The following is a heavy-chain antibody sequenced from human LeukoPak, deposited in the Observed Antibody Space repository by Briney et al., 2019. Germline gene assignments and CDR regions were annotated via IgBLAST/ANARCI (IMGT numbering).Heavy chain of an antibody. Sequence: SVKVSCKASGGTFSSYAISWVRQAPGQGLEWMGGIIPIFGTANYAQKFQGRVTITADESTSTAYMELSSLRTEDTSVYYCARGGSGSYYLYYFDYWGQGTLVTVSS. CDR2: IIPIFGTA. D-gene: IGHD3-10*01. V-gene: IGHV1-69*01. CDR3: ARGGSGSYYLYYFDY. CDR1: GGTFSSYA. J-gene: IGHJ4*02.